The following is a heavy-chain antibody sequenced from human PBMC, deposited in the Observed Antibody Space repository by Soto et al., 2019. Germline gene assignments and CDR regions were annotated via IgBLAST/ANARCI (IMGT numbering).Heavy chain of an antibody. J-gene: IGHJ4*02. D-gene: IGHD2-2*01. CDR3: AKGAVVPAAPWESFDY. CDR2: ISGSGGST. CDR1: GFTFSSYA. V-gene: IGHV3-23*01. Sequence: EVQLLESGGGLVQPGGSLRLSCAASGFTFSSYAMSWVRQAPGKGLEWVSAISGSGGSTYYADSVKGRFTISRDNSKNTLYLQMNSLRAEDTAVYYCAKGAVVPAAPWESFDYRGQGTLVTVSS.